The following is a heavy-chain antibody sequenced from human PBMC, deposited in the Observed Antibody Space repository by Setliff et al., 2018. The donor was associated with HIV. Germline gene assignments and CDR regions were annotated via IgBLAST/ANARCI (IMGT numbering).Heavy chain of an antibody. CDR2: IYTSGST. J-gene: IGHJ6*02. CDR3: ARVEATVRGATYGMDV. V-gene: IGHV4-61*09. Sequence: SETLSLTCTVSGVSISSGSYYWSWIRQPAGKGLEWIGHIYTSGSTNYNPSLKSRVTISVDTSKNQFSLMLGSMTAADTAVYYCARVEATVRGATYGMDVWGQGTTVTVSS. D-gene: IGHD3-10*01. CDR1: GVSISSGSYY.